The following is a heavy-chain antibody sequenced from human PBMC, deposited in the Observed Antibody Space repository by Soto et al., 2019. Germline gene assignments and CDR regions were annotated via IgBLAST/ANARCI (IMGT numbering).Heavy chain of an antibody. D-gene: IGHD6-13*01. V-gene: IGHV3-33*01. CDR2: IWYDGSNK. CDR3: ARDKSDIAAAGTRHYYYGMDV. J-gene: IGHJ6*02. Sequence: TGGSLRLSCAASGFTFSSYGMHWVRQAPGKGLEWVAVIWYDGSNKYYADSVKGRFTISRDNSKNTLYLQMNSLRAEDTAVYYCARDKSDIAAAGTRHYYYGMDVWGQGTTVTVSS. CDR1: GFTFSSYG.